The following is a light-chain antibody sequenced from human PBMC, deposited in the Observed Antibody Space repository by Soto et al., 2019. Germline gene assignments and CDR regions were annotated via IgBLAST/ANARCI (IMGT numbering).Light chain of an antibody. CDR2: DAS. V-gene: IGKV1-5*01. J-gene: IGKJ1*01. Sequence: DIQMTQSPSTLSASVGDGVTITCRASQRISTWLAWYQQKPGKAPKLLIYDASSLESGVPSGFSGSGSGTEFTLTISSLQPDDFATYYCQQYDTYSPERTFGQGTKVDIK. CDR3: QQYDTYSPERT. CDR1: QRISTW.